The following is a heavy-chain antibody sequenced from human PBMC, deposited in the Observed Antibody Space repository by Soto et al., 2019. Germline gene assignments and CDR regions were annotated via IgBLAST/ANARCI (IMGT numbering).Heavy chain of an antibody. CDR1: GDSISMGCY. CDR3: ASRGSGSYFPS. V-gene: IGHV4-34*01. Sequence: LSLTCAVSGDSISMGCYWSWIRQPPGKGLEWIGEINHSGSTNYNPSLKSRVTISVDTSKNQFSLKLSSVTAADTAVYYCASRGSGSYFPSWGQGTLVTVSS. J-gene: IGHJ5*02. CDR2: INHSGST. D-gene: IGHD3-10*01.